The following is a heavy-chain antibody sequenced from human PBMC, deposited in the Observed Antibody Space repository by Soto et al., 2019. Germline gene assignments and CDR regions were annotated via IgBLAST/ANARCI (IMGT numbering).Heavy chain of an antibody. J-gene: IGHJ4*01. Sequence: SQTLSLTCAISGDSVSSDSVTWNWIRQSPSRGLEWLGRTYYRSKWYSDYALSVKSRVTINADMSKNQVSLQLNSVTPEDSAVYYCVRLIGNSRLDYWGQGTLVTVPQ. CDR3: VRLIGNSRLDY. D-gene: IGHD2-8*01. V-gene: IGHV6-1*01. CDR1: GDSVSSDSVT. CDR2: TYYRSKWYS.